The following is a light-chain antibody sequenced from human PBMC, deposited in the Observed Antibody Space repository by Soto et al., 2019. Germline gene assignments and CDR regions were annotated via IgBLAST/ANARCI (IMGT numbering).Light chain of an antibody. Sequence: DIQMTQSPSSLSASVGDRVTITCRASQTISTYLNWYQQKPGKAPRLLIYDASSLLSGVPSRFSGSGSGTDFTLTIASLQPEDFSTYYCQQAYSFPITFGQGTRLEIK. V-gene: IGKV1-39*01. CDR1: QTISTY. CDR2: DAS. CDR3: QQAYSFPIT. J-gene: IGKJ5*01.